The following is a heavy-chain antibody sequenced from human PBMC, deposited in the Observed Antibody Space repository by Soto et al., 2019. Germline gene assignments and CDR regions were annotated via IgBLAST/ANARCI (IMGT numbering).Heavy chain of an antibody. CDR2: INIGSGNT. Sequence: QVQLLQSGAEEKKPGASVKVSRKASGYAFSSYAMHWVRQAPGQRLEWMGWINIGSGNTKYSQNFQDRITISRDTAANTVYMELSSLRSEDTAVYYCARDGGDCGYRLIYYYYIGMDVWGQGTTVSVSS. J-gene: IGHJ6*02. CDR1: GYAFSSYA. V-gene: IGHV1-3*05. D-gene: IGHD2-21*02. CDR3: ARDGGDCGYRLIYYYYIGMDV.